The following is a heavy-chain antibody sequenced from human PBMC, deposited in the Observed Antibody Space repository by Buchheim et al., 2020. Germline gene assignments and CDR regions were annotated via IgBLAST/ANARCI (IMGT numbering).Heavy chain of an antibody. V-gene: IGHV3-23*01. CDR3: AKQGDGYDKHFDY. CDR1: GFTFSSYA. Sequence: EVQLLESGGGLVQPGGSLRLSCAASGFTFSSYAMSWVRQAPGKGLEWVSAMSGSGGSTYYEDSVKGGFTISRDNSKNTQYVQMNSLRAEDTAVYYCAKQGDGYDKHFDYWGQGTL. J-gene: IGHJ4*02. CDR2: MSGSGGST. D-gene: IGHD5-24*01.